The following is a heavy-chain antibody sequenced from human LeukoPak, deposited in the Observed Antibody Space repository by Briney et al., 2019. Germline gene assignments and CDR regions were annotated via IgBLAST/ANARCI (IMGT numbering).Heavy chain of an antibody. CDR3: ARDEGNTGWYPFDY. Sequence: SQTLSVTCDISGDSVSSNNGAWNWIRQSPSRGLEWLGRIYYRSRWYNDYAASVQGRLTINPDTSKNQFSLQLKSVTPEDTAVYYCARDEGNTGWYPFDYWGQGTLVSVSS. D-gene: IGHD6-19*01. V-gene: IGHV6-1*01. CDR1: GDSVSSNNGA. CDR2: IYYRSRWYN. J-gene: IGHJ4*02.